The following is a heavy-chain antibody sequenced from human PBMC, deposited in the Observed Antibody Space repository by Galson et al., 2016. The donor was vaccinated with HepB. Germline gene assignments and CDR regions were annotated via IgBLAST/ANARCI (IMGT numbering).Heavy chain of an antibody. CDR3: ARGAMLRGDISPLDY. Sequence: SETLSLTCTVSGGSVSSSSYYWGWIRQPPGKGLEWIGCLYYSGNTYYNPSLKSRVTISVDTSKKESSLKLSSVTAADTAVYYCARGAMLRGDISPLDYWGQGTLVTVSS. V-gene: IGHV4-39*01. CDR1: GGSVSSSSYY. J-gene: IGHJ4*02. D-gene: IGHD3-10*01. CDR2: LYYSGNT.